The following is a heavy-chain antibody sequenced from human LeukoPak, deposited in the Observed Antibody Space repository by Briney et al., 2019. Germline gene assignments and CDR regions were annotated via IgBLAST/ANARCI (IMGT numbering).Heavy chain of an antibody. CDR3: AVHDYGDYHSGY. CDR2: IIPIFGTA. J-gene: IGHJ4*02. CDR1: GGTFSSYA. V-gene: IGHV1-69*05. D-gene: IGHD4-17*01. Sequence: SVKVSCKASGGTFSSYAISWVRQAPGQGLEWMGTIIPIFGTANYAQKFQGRVTITTDESTSTAYMELSSLRSEDTAVYYCAVHDYGDYHSGYWDQGTLVTVSS.